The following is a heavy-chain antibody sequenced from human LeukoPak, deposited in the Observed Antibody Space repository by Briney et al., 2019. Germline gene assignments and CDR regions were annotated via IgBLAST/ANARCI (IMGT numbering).Heavy chain of an antibody. D-gene: IGHD3-22*01. V-gene: IGHV3-64*01. CDR1: GFTFSSYV. CDR2: ISSKGGST. Sequence: GGSLRLSCAASGFTFSSYVMYGVRQAPGKGREYVSSISSKGGSTYYGNSVKGRFTISRDNSKNTLYLQMGSLRAEDMAVYYCARGGQSKYDSSGYLNYFDYWGQGTLVTVSS. CDR3: ARGGQSKYDSSGYLNYFDY. J-gene: IGHJ4*02.